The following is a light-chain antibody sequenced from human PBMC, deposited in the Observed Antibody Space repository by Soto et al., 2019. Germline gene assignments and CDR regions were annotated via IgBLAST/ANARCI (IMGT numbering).Light chain of an antibody. CDR1: QSISTY. Sequence: DIHRTHSPSSLSASVLYRVTITFRAIQSISTYLYFYQQTPGKAPKALIYDACTLRSGVPSRFSGGGSGTEFTLTISSLQPDDFATYYCQQYNTYSTFGQGTRLEIK. V-gene: IGKV1-5*01. CDR2: DAC. J-gene: IGKJ5*01. CDR3: QQYNTYST.